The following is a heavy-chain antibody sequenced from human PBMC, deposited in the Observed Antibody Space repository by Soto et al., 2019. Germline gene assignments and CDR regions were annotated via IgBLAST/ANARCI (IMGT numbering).Heavy chain of an antibody. CDR3: ARVEGYCSSTSCPRGAFDI. CDR2: IIPILGIA. J-gene: IGHJ3*02. V-gene: IGHV1-69*02. CDR1: GGTFSSHT. D-gene: IGHD2-2*01. Sequence: ASVKVSCKASGGTFSSHTISWVRQAPGQGLEWMGRIIPILGIANYAQKFQGRVTITADKSTSTAYMELSSLRSEDTAVYYCARVEGYCSSTSCPRGAFDIWGQGTMVTVSS.